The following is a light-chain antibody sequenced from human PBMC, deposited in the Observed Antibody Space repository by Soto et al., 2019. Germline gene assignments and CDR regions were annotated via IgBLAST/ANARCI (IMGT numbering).Light chain of an antibody. CDR2: HAS. J-gene: IGKJ1*01. Sequence: IQLTQSPSTLPASVGARVTLTCRASQSISNWLAWYQQKPGTAPKLLIYHASILETAVPSRFSGNGSGTEFTLTISRLQPGDFATYYCQQYNSYSFGQGSRVEIK. CDR3: QQYNSYS. V-gene: IGKV1-5*01. CDR1: QSISNW.